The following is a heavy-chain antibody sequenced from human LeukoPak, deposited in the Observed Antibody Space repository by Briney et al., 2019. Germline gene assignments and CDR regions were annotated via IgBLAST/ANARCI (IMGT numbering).Heavy chain of an antibody. CDR3: AKDLGGEGGSGFPGY. V-gene: IGHV3-21*04. D-gene: IGHD3-10*01. Sequence: KPGGSLRLSCAASGFTFSSYSMNWVRQAPGKGLEWVSSISSSSSYIYYADSVKGRFTISRDNSKSTLYLQMNSLRAEDTAVYYCAKDLGGEGGSGFPGYWGRGTLVTVSS. CDR1: GFTFSSYS. J-gene: IGHJ4*02. CDR2: ISSSSSYI.